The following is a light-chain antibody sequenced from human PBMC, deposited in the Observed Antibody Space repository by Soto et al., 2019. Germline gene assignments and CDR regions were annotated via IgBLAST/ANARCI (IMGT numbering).Light chain of an antibody. J-gene: IGLJ2*01. CDR1: SSNIGAGYD. CDR2: DNN. V-gene: IGLV1-40*01. Sequence: QTVLTQPPSVSGATGQRVTIPCAGSSSNIGAGYDVQWYQQVPGAAPKLLIFDNNFRPSGVPDRFSGSKSGTSASLAITGLQAEDEADYYCQSYDSSLSVVIFGGGTKVTVL. CDR3: QSYDSSLSVVI.